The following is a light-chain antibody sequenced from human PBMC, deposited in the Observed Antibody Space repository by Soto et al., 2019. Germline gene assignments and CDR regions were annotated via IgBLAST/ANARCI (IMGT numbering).Light chain of an antibody. Sequence: DIPMTQSPSSLSASVGDRVTITCRTGQSIRSSLNWYQQKPGKAPNLLIYAASRLQSGVPSRFSGSGSGTDFTLTISSLQPADFATYYCQQSYSTPFTFGPGTKVDIK. CDR1: QSIRSS. V-gene: IGKV1-39*01. CDR2: AAS. CDR3: QQSYSTPFT. J-gene: IGKJ3*01.